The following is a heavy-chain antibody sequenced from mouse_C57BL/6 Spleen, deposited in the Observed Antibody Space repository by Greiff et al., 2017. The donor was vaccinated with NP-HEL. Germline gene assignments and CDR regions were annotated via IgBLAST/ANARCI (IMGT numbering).Heavy chain of an antibody. J-gene: IGHJ2*01. D-gene: IGHD1-1*01. Sequence: EVQVVESEGGLVQPGSSMKLSCTASGFTFSDYYMAWVRQVPEKGLEWVANINYDGSSTYYLDSLKSRFIISRDNAKNILYLQMSSLKSEDTATYYCAREGGLDYGSPYYFDYWGQGTTLTVSS. CDR1: GFTFSDYY. CDR2: INYDGSST. V-gene: IGHV5-16*01. CDR3: AREGGLDYGSPYYFDY.